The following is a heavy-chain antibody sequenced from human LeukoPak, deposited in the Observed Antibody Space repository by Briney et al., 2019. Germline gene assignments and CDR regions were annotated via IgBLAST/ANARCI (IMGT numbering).Heavy chain of an antibody. V-gene: IGHV3-33*05. D-gene: IGHD3-9*01. CDR3: ARDMTELRYFGYGMDV. Sequence: GRSLRLSCAAFGFSVTTHGMSWVRQAPGKGLEWVATISYDGSNKYYADSVKGRFTISRDNSKNTLYLQMNSLRAEDTAVYYCARDMTELRYFGYGMDVWGQGTTVTVSS. CDR1: GFSVTTHG. CDR2: ISYDGSNK. J-gene: IGHJ6*02.